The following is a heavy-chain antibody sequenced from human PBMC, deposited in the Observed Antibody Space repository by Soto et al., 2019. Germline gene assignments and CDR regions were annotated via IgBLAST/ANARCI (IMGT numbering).Heavy chain of an antibody. Sequence: QVQLQESGPGLVKPSETLSLTCSVSGDSISSSSQYWGWIRQPPGKGLEWIGSIHYSGTSYYNPSLKSRVTIFVYTSKNQLSLKLSSVTAADTAVYYCARHWIAGSSIPWGQGTLVTVSS. CDR1: GDSISSSSQY. J-gene: IGHJ5*02. V-gene: IGHV4-39*01. D-gene: IGHD2-21*01. CDR3: ARHWIAGSSIP. CDR2: IHYSGTS.